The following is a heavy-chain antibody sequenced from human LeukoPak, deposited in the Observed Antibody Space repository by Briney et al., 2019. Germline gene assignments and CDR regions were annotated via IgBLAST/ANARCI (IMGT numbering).Heavy chain of an antibody. J-gene: IGHJ4*02. CDR3: ARDDYGSGSYEEY. CDR1: GYTFTGYY. V-gene: IGHV1-2*02. Sequence: ASVKVSCKASGYTFTGYYMHWVRQAPGQGLEWMGWINPNSGGTNYAQKFQGRVTMTRDTSISTAYMELSRLRSDDTAVYYGARDDYGSGSYEEYWGQGTLVTVSS. D-gene: IGHD3-10*01. CDR2: INPNSGGT.